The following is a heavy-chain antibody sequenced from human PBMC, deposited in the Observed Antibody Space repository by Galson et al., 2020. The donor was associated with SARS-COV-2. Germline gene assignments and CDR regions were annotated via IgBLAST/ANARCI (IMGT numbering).Heavy chain of an antibody. CDR3: ARGQQTELLTPFDF. Sequence: PSETLSLTCAVSGGSVRGGAFSWSWFRQPPGKGLEWIGYIYDSANTYYNPSLKSRVSISVDRSKNQFSLNLSSVTAADTAVYYCARGQQTELLTPFDFWGQGTLVTVSP. V-gene: IGHV4-30-2*01. D-gene: IGHD1-26*01. J-gene: IGHJ4*02. CDR2: IYDSANT. CDR1: GGSVRGGAFS.